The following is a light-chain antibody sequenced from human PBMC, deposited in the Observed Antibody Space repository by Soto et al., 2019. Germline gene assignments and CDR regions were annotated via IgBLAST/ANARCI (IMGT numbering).Light chain of an antibody. Sequence: QSALTQSASVSGSPGQSITISCTGTSSDVGGYNYVSWYQQHPGKAPKLMIYDVSNRPSGVSNRFSGSKSGNTASLTISGLQAEDEADYYCSSYTTSSTLVVFSGGTKLTVL. CDR1: SSDVGGYNY. V-gene: IGLV2-14*01. J-gene: IGLJ2*01. CDR2: DVS. CDR3: SSYTTSSTLVV.